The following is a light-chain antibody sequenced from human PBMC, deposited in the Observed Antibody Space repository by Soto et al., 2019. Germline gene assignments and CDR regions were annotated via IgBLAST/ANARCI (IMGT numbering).Light chain of an antibody. CDR3: QQRHSYPGVT. Sequence: DIQLTQSPSFLSASVGDRVTITCRASQGISSYLAWYQQKPGKAPKLLIYAASTLQSGVPSRFSGSGSGTEFTLTISSLQPEDFATYYCQQRHSYPGVTFGPGTKVDIK. V-gene: IGKV1-9*01. J-gene: IGKJ3*01. CDR1: QGISSY. CDR2: AAS.